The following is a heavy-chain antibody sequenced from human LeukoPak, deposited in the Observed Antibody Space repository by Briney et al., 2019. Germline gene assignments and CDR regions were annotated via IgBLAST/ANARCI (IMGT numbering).Heavy chain of an antibody. D-gene: IGHD1-26*01. CDR2: INPNSGGT. V-gene: IGHV1-2*02. Sequence: ASVKRSCKPCGYTFTGYYMHCVQQPPKQGFEWLGWINPNSGGTNYAQMFQGRVTMTRDTSISTAYMELSRLRSDDTAVYYCARDKHIGSYTDDYWGQGTLVTVSS. CDR1: GYTFTGYY. CDR3: ARDKHIGSYTDDY. J-gene: IGHJ4*02.